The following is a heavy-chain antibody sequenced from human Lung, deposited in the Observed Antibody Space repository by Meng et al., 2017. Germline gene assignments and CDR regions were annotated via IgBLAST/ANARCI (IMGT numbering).Heavy chain of an antibody. Sequence: QAQLQPWGERLLKPSATLSLTCVVSGGSFSDYYWSWIRQPPGKGLEWIGEINHSGSTNYNPSLESRATISVDTSQNNLSLKLSSVTAADSAVYYCARGPTTMAHDFDYWGQGTLVTVSS. CDR1: GGSFSDYY. J-gene: IGHJ4*02. D-gene: IGHD4-11*01. CDR2: INHSGST. CDR3: ARGPTTMAHDFDY. V-gene: IGHV4-34*01.